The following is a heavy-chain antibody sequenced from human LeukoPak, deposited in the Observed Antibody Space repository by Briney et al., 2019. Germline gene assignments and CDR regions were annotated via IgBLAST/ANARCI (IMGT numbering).Heavy chain of an antibody. V-gene: IGHV3-23*01. CDR1: GFTFSSYA. D-gene: IGHD2-8*02. J-gene: IGHJ4*02. Sequence: GGSLRLSCAASGFTFSSYAMSWVRQAPGKGLEWVSAISGSGGSTYYADSVKGRFTISRDNSKHTLYLQMNSLRAEDTAVYYCAKGHRSGTLLYYFDYWGQGTLVTVSS. CDR2: ISGSGGST. CDR3: AKGHRSGTLLYYFDY.